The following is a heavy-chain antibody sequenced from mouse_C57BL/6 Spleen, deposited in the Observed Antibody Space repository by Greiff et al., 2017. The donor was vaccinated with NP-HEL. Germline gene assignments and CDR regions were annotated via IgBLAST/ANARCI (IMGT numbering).Heavy chain of an antibody. Sequence: EVHLVESGGDLVKPGGSLKLSCAASGFTFSSYGMSWVRQTPDKRLEWVATISSGGSYTYYPDSVKGRFTISRDNAKNTLYLQMSSLKSEDTAMYYCASHDGYFDYWGQGTTLTVSS. CDR3: ASHDGYFDY. CDR1: GFTFSSYG. D-gene: IGHD2-3*01. V-gene: IGHV5-6*01. J-gene: IGHJ2*01. CDR2: ISSGGSYT.